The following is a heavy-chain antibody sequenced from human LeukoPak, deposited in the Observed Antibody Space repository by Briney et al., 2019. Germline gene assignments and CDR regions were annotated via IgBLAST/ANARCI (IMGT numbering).Heavy chain of an antibody. Sequence: PGGSLRLSCAVSGFTFTNSVMSGIRRTPGKGLEWISFIDTSSTTIRHADSVEGRFTISRDNAKNSVYLHMNSLRADDAGLYYLVSPCPVYWGQGTLVTVSS. CDR3: VSPCPVY. CDR2: IDTSSTTI. CDR1: GFTFTNSV. J-gene: IGHJ4*02. D-gene: IGHD2-8*01. V-gene: IGHV3-48*01.